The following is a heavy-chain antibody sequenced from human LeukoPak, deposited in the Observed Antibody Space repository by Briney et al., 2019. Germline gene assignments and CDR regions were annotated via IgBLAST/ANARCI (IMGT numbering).Heavy chain of an antibody. J-gene: IGHJ4*02. CDR3: TRHSGDTAMVLY. CDR1: GFTFSNAW. Sequence: PGGALRLSCAASGFTFSNAWMSWVRQASGKGLEWVGRIRSKANSYATAYAAPVKGRFTISRDDSRNTAYLQMNSLKTEDTAVYYCTRHSGDTAMVLYWGQGTLVTVSS. D-gene: IGHD5-18*01. V-gene: IGHV3-73*01. CDR2: IRSKANSYAT.